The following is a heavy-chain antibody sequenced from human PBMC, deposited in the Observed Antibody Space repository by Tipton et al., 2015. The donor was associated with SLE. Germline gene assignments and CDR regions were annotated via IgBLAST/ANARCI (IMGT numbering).Heavy chain of an antibody. J-gene: IGHJ3*02. Sequence: SLRLSCAASGFTFSSYAMSWVRQAPGKGLEWVSVIYSGGSTDYADSVKGRFTISRNNSKNTLYLQMNSLRAEDTAVYYCAAELTGDDAFDIWGQGTMVTVSS. D-gene: IGHD7-27*01. CDR1: GFTFSSYA. CDR3: AAELTGDDAFDI. CDR2: IYSGGST. V-gene: IGHV3-23*03.